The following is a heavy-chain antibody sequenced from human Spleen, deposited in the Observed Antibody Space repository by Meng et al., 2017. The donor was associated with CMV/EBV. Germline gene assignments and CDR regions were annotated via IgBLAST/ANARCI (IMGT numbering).Heavy chain of an antibody. V-gene: IGHV3-23*01. CDR1: GFTFSSNA. J-gene: IGHJ6*02. CDR3: ATTPLVVPAATDYYYYGMDV. CDR2: ISGSGGST. D-gene: IGHD2-2*01. Sequence: GGSLRLSCAASGFTFSSNAMNWVRQAPGKGLEWVSGISGSGGSTYYADSVKGRFTISRDNSKNTLYLQMNSLRAEDTAVYYCATTPLVVPAATDYYYYGMDVWGQGTTVTVSS.